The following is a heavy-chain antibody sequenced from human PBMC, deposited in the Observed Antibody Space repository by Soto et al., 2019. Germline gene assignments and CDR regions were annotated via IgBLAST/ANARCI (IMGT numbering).Heavy chain of an antibody. Sequence: SETLSLTCGVSGYSISSGYYWAWVRQPPGKGMEWIGSINHRGNSYYNPSLKSRVTISVDTSKNQGSLKVSSVTAADTAVYYCVRSGDDYGSYIDYWGQGTLVTSPQ. D-gene: IGHD4-17*01. CDR2: INHRGNS. V-gene: IGHV4-38-2*01. CDR1: GYSISSGYY. J-gene: IGHJ4*02. CDR3: VRSGDDYGSYIDY.